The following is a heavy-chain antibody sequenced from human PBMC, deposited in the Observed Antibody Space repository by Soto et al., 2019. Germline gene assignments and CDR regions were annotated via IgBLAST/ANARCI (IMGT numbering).Heavy chain of an antibody. CDR2: IYYSGST. Sequence: SETLSLTCTVSGGSISSYYWSWIRQPPGKGLEWIGYIYYSGSTNYNPSLKSRVTISVDTSKDQFSLKLSSVTAADTAVYYCARETGIAAAGLINAFDPWGQGTLVTVSS. CDR3: ARETGIAAAGLINAFDP. J-gene: IGHJ5*02. V-gene: IGHV4-59*01. CDR1: GGSISSYY. D-gene: IGHD6-13*01.